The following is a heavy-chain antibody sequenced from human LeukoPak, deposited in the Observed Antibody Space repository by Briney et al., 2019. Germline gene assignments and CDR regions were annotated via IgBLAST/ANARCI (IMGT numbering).Heavy chain of an antibody. CDR3: ARAWDSSSPGDNNWFDP. V-gene: IGHV1-69*13. D-gene: IGHD6-6*01. CDR1: GRTFSIYD. CDR2: IIPIFRTA. Sequence: ASVSLSCKACGRTFSIYDISWVRHAPGQGLVWMGGIIPIFRTANYAQKFQGRVTSTADECTSTAYMELMRLRSEDTAVYYCARAWDSSSPGDNNWFDPWGQGTLVIVSS. J-gene: IGHJ5*02.